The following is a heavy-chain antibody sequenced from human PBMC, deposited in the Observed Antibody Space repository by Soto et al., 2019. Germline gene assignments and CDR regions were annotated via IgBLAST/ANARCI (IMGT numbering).Heavy chain of an antibody. V-gene: IGHV3-30*18. CDR1: GFTFSSYG. Sequence: GGSLRLSCAASGFTFSSYGMHWVRQAPGKGLEWVAVISYDGSNKYYADSVKGRFTISRDNSKNTLYLQMNSLRAEDTAVYYCAKAVITEQLVRTGAFDIWGQGTMVTVSS. CDR3: AKAVITEQLVRTGAFDI. J-gene: IGHJ3*02. CDR2: ISYDGSNK. D-gene: IGHD6-6*01.